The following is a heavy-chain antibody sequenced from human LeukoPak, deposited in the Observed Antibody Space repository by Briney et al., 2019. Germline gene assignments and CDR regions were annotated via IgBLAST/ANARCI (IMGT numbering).Heavy chain of an antibody. CDR3: ARVLGCSTTSCYAAYIDS. Sequence: SETLSLTCTVSGASISSYYWIWIRQPPGKGLEWIGYIYYRGRTNYNPSLKSRVTISVDTSKNQFSLKLSSVTAADTAVYYCARVLGCSTTSCYAAYIDSWGQGTLVTVSS. CDR2: IYYRGRT. J-gene: IGHJ4*02. V-gene: IGHV4-59*01. D-gene: IGHD2-2*01. CDR1: GASISSYY.